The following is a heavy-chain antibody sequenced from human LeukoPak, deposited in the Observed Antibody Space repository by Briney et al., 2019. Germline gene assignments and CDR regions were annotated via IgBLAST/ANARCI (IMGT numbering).Heavy chain of an antibody. V-gene: IGHV4-34*01. CDR2: INHSGST. CDR1: GGSFSGYY. CDR3: ARGPAHSYYDSSGYYSPLDY. D-gene: IGHD3-22*01. J-gene: IGHJ4*02. Sequence: SETLSLTCAVYGGSFSGYYWSWIRQPPGKGLEWIGEINHSGSTNYNPSLKSRVTISVDTSKNQFSLKLSSVTAADTAVYYCARGPAHSYYDSSGYYSPLDYWGQGTLVTVSS.